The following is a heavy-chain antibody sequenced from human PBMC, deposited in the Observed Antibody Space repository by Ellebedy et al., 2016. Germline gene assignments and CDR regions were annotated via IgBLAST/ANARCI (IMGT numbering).Heavy chain of an antibody. J-gene: IGHJ4*02. CDR2: ISYSGNT. Sequence: SETLSLTCTVSGGSISSGDSYWSWIRQPPGKGLEWIGDISYSGNTEYNPSLKSRVTISVDTSKNQFSLRLTSVTAAETAIYYCARNPDSGGYYYVFDYWGQGTLVTVSS. D-gene: IGHD3-22*01. CDR1: GGSISSGDSY. V-gene: IGHV4-61*08. CDR3: ARNPDSGGYYYVFDY.